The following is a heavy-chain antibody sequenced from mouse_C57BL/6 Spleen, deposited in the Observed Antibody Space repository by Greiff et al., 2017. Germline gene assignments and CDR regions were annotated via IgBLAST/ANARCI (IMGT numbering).Heavy chain of an antibody. CDR1: GFSLTRYG. CDR3: ARESPKIYYVDYYAMDY. J-gene: IGHJ4*01. CDR2: IWSGGST. V-gene: IGHV2-2*01. Sequence: QVQLQQSGPGLVQPSQSLSITCTVSGFSLTRYGVHWVRQSPGKGLEWLGVIWSGGSTDYYAAFISRLSLSKDNSKSQVFFKMNSLQADDTAIYYCARESPKIYYVDYYAMDYGGQGTSDTVAS. D-gene: IGHD2-1*01.